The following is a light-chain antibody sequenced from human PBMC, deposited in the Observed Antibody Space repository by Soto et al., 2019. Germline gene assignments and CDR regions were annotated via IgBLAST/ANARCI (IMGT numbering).Light chain of an antibody. J-gene: IGKJ2*01. CDR2: ETS. CDR3: QQRNTWPET. Sequence: EIVLTQSPASLSLSPGERATLSCRASQSISHHLAWYQQKPGQAPRLLIYETSNRATGIPVRFSGSGSGTDFTLTISSLEPEDLAVYYCQQRNTWPETFGQGTKLE. V-gene: IGKV3-11*01. CDR1: QSISHH.